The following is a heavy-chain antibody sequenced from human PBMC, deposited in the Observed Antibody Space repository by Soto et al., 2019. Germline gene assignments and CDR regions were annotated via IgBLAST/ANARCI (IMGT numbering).Heavy chain of an antibody. J-gene: IGHJ6*02. CDR2: ISGSGGST. Sequence: EVQLLESGGGLVQPGGSLRLSCAASGFTFSSYAMSWVRQAPGKGLEWVSAISGSGGSTYYADSVKGRFTISRDNSKIRLYLQMNSLRAEDTAVYYCAKDRSYYDSSGYYRSYYYYYGMDVWGQGTTVTVSS. V-gene: IGHV3-23*01. CDR1: GFTFSSYA. D-gene: IGHD3-22*01. CDR3: AKDRSYYDSSGYYRSYYYYYGMDV.